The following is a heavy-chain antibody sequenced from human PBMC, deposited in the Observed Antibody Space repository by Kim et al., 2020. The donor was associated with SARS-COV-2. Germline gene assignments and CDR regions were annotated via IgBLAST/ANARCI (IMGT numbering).Heavy chain of an antibody. CDR3: ARDLAPSANYYYYGMDV. CDR2: INSDGSST. Sequence: GGSLRLSCAASGFTFRSYWMHWVRQAPGKGLVWVSRINSDGSSTTYADSVQGRFSISRDNAQNTLFLQMYSLRAEDTGVYFCARDLAPSANYYYYGMDV. D-gene: IGHD3-16*01. V-gene: IGHV3-74*01. CDR1: GFTFRSYW. J-gene: IGHJ6*01.